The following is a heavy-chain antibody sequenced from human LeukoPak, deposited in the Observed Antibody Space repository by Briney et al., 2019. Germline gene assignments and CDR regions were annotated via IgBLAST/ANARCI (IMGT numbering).Heavy chain of an antibody. CDR2: ISSRSLYI. Sequence: GGSLRLSCAASGFTFSRYSMNWVRQAPGEGLEWVSSISSRSLYIHYADSVKGRFTISRDNVKNSLYLQMNSLRAEDTAVYYCARDSRHHRFLYWDWFDPWGQGTLVTVSS. CDR3: ARDSRHHRFLYWDWFDP. CDR1: GFTFSRYS. D-gene: IGHD1-26*01. V-gene: IGHV3-21*01. J-gene: IGHJ5*02.